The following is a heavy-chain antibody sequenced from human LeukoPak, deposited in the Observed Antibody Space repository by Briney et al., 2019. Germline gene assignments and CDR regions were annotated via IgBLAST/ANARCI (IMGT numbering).Heavy chain of an antibody. D-gene: IGHD2-2*01. Sequence: PGGSPRLSCAASGFNFSSYWMNWVRQAPGKGLEWVANIRPDGDRHYMDSVKGRFTISRDNAKNSLSLQMNSLRAEDTAVYYCAKDMWGSVVVIFDYWGQGTLVTVSS. CDR3: AKDMWGSVVVIFDY. V-gene: IGHV3-7*03. CDR2: IRPDGDR. CDR1: GFNFSSYW. J-gene: IGHJ4*02.